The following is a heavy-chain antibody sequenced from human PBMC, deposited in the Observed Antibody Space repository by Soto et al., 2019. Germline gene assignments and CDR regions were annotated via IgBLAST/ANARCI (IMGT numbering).Heavy chain of an antibody. V-gene: IGHV4-28*01. CDR1: GYSISSSNL. D-gene: IGHD1-1*01. Sequence: QVQLQESGPGLVTPSDTLSHTCAVSGYSISSSNLWGWIRQPPGKGLEWIGYIYYSGSTYYNPSHKSRVTSSVDTSKNQFSLKLGSVTAVDTAVYYCARKNGVLDAFDIWSQGTMVTVSS. J-gene: IGHJ3*02. CDR3: ARKNGVLDAFDI. CDR2: IYYSGST.